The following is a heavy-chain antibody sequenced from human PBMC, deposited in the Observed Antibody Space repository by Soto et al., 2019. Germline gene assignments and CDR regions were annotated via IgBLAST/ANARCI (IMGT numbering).Heavy chain of an antibody. CDR2: ISYDGSDK. CDR1: GFTFSSYA. V-gene: IGHV3-30*18. CDR3: AKALGELSPESYDS. J-gene: IGHJ4*02. Sequence: QVQLVESGGGVVQPGRSLRLSCAASGFTFSSYAMHWVRQAPGKGLEWVAVISYDGSDKYYADSVKGRFTISRDNSKNTVNLQMNSLRADDTAVYYCAKALGELSPESYDSWGQGTLITVSS. D-gene: IGHD3-16*02.